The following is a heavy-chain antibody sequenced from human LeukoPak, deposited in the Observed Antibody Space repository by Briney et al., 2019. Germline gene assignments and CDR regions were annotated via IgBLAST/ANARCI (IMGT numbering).Heavy chain of an antibody. CDR3: AKDDAWLQYGN. D-gene: IGHD5-24*01. J-gene: IGHJ4*02. Sequence: PGGSLRLSCTASGLSLNNYAMSWVRQVPGKGLEWVSASSSSDDGKWYAESVRGRFTISRGTSKNTVYLQMNSLRPEDTAVYYCAKDDAWLQYGNWGRGTLVTVSS. V-gene: IGHV3-23*01. CDR2: SSSSDDGK. CDR1: GLSLNNYA.